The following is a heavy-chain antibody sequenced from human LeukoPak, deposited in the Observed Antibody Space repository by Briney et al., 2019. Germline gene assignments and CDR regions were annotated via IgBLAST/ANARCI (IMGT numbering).Heavy chain of an antibody. CDR2: ISSSSSYI. CDR3: ARDIYSGYVNWFDP. CDR1: GFTFSSYS. J-gene: IGHJ5*02. D-gene: IGHD5-12*01. Sequence: GGSLRLSCAASGFTFSSYSMNWVRQAPGKGLEWVSSISSSSSYIYYADSVKGRFTISRDNAKNSLYLQMNSLRAEDTAVYYCARDIYSGYVNWFDPWGQGTLVTVSS. V-gene: IGHV3-21*01.